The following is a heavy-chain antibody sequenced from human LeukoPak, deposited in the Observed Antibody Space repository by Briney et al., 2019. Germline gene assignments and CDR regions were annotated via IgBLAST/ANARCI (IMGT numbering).Heavy chain of an antibody. J-gene: IGHJ4*02. CDR2: IIPILGTA. CDR3: ARDRVVAGFRALDY. D-gene: IGHD6-19*01. CDR1: GGTFSSYA. V-gene: IGHV1-69*10. Sequence: SVKVSCKASGGTFSSYAISWVRQAPGQGLEWMGGIIPILGTANYAQKFQGRVTITADKSTSTAYMELSSLRSEDTAVYYCARDRVVAGFRALDYWGQGTLVTVSS.